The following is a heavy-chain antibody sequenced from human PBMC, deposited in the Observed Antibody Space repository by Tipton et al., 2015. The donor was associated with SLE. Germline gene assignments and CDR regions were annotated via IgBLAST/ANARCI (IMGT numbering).Heavy chain of an antibody. CDR2: INYSGST. V-gene: IGHV4-59*11. D-gene: IGHD2-2*01. CDR3: VVCSPSSCAYFDY. J-gene: IGHJ4*02. CDR1: GGSIRGHY. Sequence: TLSLTCTVSGGSIRGHYWNWVRQPPGQGLEWIGNINYSGSTKYNPSLKSRVTISVDTSKNQFSLKLSSVTAADTAVYYCVVCSPSSCAYFDYWGQGRLVTVSS.